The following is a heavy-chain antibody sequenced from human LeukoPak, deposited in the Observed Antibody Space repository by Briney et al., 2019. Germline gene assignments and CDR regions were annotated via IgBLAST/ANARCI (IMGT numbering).Heavy chain of an antibody. D-gene: IGHD3-22*01. CDR1: RFIFEEYA. V-gene: IGHV3-9*01. Sequence: GSSLRLFCASCRFIFEEYAMLGARQAPGKGLECVSGISWNRGSIGYADSVKGRFTISRDNAKNSLNMQMTSLRAEDTALYYCAKAVYYYDSSGYSRGFDYWGQGTLVTVSS. J-gene: IGHJ4*02. CDR3: AKAVYYYDSSGYSRGFDY. CDR2: ISWNRGSI.